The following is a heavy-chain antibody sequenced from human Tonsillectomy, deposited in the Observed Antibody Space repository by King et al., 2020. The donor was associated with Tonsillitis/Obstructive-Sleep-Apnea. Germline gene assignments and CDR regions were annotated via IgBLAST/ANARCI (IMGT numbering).Heavy chain of an antibody. V-gene: IGHV3-49*04. J-gene: IGHJ4*02. CDR2: IRSKAYGGTT. CDR3: TRDRTSNDFWSGYDLDY. D-gene: IGHD3-3*01. CDR1: GFTFGDYA. Sequence: DVQLVESGGGLVQPGRSLRLSCKASGFTFGDYAMSWVRQAPGKGLEWVGFIRSKAYGGTTDYAASVKGRFTISRDDFKSIAYLQMNSLKTEDTAVYYCTRDRTSNDFWSGYDLDYWGQGTLVTVSS.